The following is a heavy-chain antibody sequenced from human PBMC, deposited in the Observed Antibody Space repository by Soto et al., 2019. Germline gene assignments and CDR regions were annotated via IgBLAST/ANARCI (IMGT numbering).Heavy chain of an antibody. CDR1: GFTFSNYR. V-gene: IGHV3-21*01. Sequence: EVQLVESGGGLVKPGGSLRLSCVVSGFTFSNYRMNWVRQAPGKGLEWVASISNTGDYKYYGDSVKGRFTVSRDSAKKSLYLQMNSLRAEDSAVYFCARYPETIMAMIVGSYYFDNWGLGTLVTVSS. D-gene: IGHD5-12*01. CDR2: ISNTGDYK. J-gene: IGHJ4*02. CDR3: ARYPETIMAMIVGSYYFDN.